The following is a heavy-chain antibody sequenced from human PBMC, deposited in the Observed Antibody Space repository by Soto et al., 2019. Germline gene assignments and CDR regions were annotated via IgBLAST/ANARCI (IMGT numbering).Heavy chain of an antibody. V-gene: IGHV3-7*03. Sequence: GGSLRLSCAASGFTFSNYWMTWVRQAPGRGLEWVANIKQDGSEKYYVDSVRGRFTISRDNAKNSLFLQMNSLRAEDTAVYYCAGSNSSSAEVDPWGQGTLVTVSS. CDR1: GFTFSNYW. J-gene: IGHJ5*02. D-gene: IGHD6-6*01. CDR2: IKQDGSEK. CDR3: AGSNSSSAEVDP.